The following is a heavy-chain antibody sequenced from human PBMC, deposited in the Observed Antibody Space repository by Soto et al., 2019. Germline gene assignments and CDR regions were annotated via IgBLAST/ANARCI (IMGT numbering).Heavy chain of an antibody. D-gene: IGHD2-21*02. CDR1: GYTFTSYG. J-gene: IGHJ1*01. Sequence: ASVKVSCKASGYTFTSYGISWVRQAPGQGLEWMGWISAYNGNTNYAQKLQGRVTMTTDTSTSTAYMELRSLRSDDTAVYYCARGMFPLAYCGGDCSEEYFQHRGQGTLVTVSS. V-gene: IGHV1-18*01. CDR3: ARGMFPLAYCGGDCSEEYFQH. CDR2: ISAYNGNT.